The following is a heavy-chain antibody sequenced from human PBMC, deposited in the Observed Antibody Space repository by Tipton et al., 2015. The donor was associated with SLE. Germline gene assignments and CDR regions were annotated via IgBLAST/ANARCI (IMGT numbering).Heavy chain of an antibody. CDR3: AGQLSYYYGMDV. D-gene: IGHD6-6*01. V-gene: IGHV3-33*08. Sequence: RSLRLSCAASGFTFSNYAMHWVRQAPGKGLEWVAVIWYDGSNKYYADSVKGRFTISRDNSKNTLYLQMNSLRAEDTAVYYCAGQLSYYYGMDVWGQGPTV. CDR1: GFTFSNYA. J-gene: IGHJ6*02. CDR2: IWYDGSNK.